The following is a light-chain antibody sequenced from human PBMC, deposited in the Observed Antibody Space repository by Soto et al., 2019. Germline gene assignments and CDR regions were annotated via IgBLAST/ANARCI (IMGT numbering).Light chain of an antibody. V-gene: IGKV3-20*01. CDR3: QHYGSSQFT. Sequence: EIVLTQSPGTLSLSPGERATLSCRASQSVSHNYIAWYQQRPGQAPRLLLYGVSTRAPGVPDRFSGSGSGTDFTLTIFTLEPEDFAVYFCQHYGSSQFTFGPGTKVDIK. CDR2: GVS. CDR1: QSVSHNY. J-gene: IGKJ3*01.